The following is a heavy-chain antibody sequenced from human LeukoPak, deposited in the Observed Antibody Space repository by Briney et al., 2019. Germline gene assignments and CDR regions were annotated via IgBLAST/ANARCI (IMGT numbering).Heavy chain of an antibody. V-gene: IGHV4-59*06. CDR1: GGSFSGYY. J-gene: IGHJ4*02. CDR2: IYYNGRSGNT. Sequence: PSETLSLTCAVYGGSFSGYYWSWIRQRPGMGLEWMGYIYYNGRSGNTYYNLALKSRVTMSIDTGEKHFSLRLTSVTAADTAVYYCANSLPTVSTRNYFDYWGQGTLVIVSS. CDR3: ANSLPTVSTRNYFDY. D-gene: IGHD5/OR15-5a*01.